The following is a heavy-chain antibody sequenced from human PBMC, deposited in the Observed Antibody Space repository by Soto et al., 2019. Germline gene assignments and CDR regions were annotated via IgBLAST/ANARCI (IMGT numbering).Heavy chain of an antibody. D-gene: IGHD2-15*01. CDR3: AKEGHCGGGSCSWSEGFDY. Sequence: QVQLVESGGGVVQPGRSLRLSCAASGFIFSSYGMHWVRQAPGKGLEWVAVISYEGSHTYYADSVKGRFTITRDNSKNTLYLQMNSLRPEDTAVYYCAKEGHCGGGSCSWSEGFDYWGQGTLLTVSS. CDR2: ISYEGSHT. CDR1: GFIFSSYG. J-gene: IGHJ4*02. V-gene: IGHV3-30*18.